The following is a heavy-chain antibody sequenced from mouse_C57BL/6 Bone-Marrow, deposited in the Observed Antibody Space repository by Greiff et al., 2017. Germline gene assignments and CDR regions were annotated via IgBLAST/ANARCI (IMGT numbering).Heavy chain of an antibody. CDR2: INPYNGGT. V-gene: IGHV1-19*01. CDR1: GYTFTDYY. CDR3: ARRRQLRLRFAY. Sequence: EVQLQQSGPVLVKPGASVKMSCKASGYTFTDYYMNWVKQSHGKSLEWIGVINPYNGGTSYNQKFKGKATLTVDKSSSTAYMELNSLTSEDSAVXYCARRRQLRLRFAYWGQGTLVTVSA. D-gene: IGHD3-2*02. J-gene: IGHJ3*01.